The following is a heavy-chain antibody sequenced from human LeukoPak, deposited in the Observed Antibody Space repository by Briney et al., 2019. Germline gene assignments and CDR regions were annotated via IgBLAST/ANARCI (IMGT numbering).Heavy chain of an antibody. V-gene: IGHV3-23*01. CDR1: GFTFSSYA. D-gene: IGHD6-13*01. CDR3: ANPLRAAGTGYFDY. Sequence: GGSLRLSCAASGFTFSSYAMSWVRQAPGKGLEWVSAISGSGGSTYYADSVKGRFTISRDNSKNTLYLQMNSLRAEDTAVYYCANPLRAAGTGYFDYWGQGTLVTVSS. J-gene: IGHJ4*02. CDR2: ISGSGGST.